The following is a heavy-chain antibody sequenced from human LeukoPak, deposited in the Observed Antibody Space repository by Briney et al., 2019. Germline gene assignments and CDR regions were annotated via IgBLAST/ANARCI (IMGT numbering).Heavy chain of an antibody. V-gene: IGHV4-39*07. J-gene: IGHJ4*02. CDR1: GGSINNHTYY. CDR2: IYYGRNT. D-gene: IGHD6-19*01. CDR3: ARQDNSGWYYFDY. Sequence: SETLSLTCTVSGGSINNHTYYWGWIRQPPGKGLEWIGSIYYGRNTYYNPSLKSRVTISVDTSKNQFSLKLNSVTAADTAVYYCARQDNSGWYYFDYWGQGTLVTVSS.